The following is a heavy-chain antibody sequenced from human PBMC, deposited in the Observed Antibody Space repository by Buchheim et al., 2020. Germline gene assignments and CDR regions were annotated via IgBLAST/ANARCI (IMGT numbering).Heavy chain of an antibody. CDR3: ARTPDYYYGMDV. D-gene: IGHD2-15*01. V-gene: IGHV4-4*02. Sequence: QVQLQESGPGLVKPSETLSLTCAVSGGSVSSINWWSWVRQPPGKGLEWIGEIYHNGNTNYNPSLKSRVTISVDKSKKTDSLKVSSVTAADTAVYYCARTPDYYYGMDVWGQGTT. CDR2: IYHNGNT. CDR1: GGSVSSINW. J-gene: IGHJ6*02.